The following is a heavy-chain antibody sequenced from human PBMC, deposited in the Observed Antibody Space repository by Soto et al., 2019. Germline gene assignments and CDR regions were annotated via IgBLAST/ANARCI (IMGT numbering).Heavy chain of an antibody. D-gene: IGHD2-2*01. CDR1: GYSFTSYW. V-gene: IGHV5-51*01. J-gene: IGHJ6*03. CDR2: IYPGDSDT. CDR3: ARGIVVVRNPNPAGAYYYYMDV. Sequence: GESLKISCKGSGYSFTSYWIGWVRQMPGKGLEWMGIIYPGDSDTRYSPSFQGQVTISADKSISTAYLQWSSLKASDTAMYYCARGIVVVRNPNPAGAYYYYMDVWGKGTTVNVSS.